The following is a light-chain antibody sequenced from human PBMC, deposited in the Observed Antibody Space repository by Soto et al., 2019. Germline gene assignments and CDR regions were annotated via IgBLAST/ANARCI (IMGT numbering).Light chain of an antibody. CDR1: QSVSSSY. V-gene: IGKV3-20*01. CDR2: GAS. J-gene: IGKJ1*01. CDR3: QQYGRSPWT. Sequence: EIVMTQSPVTLSLSPGDRATLSCRASQSVSSSYLAWYQQKPGQAPGLLIYGASSRATGIPDRFSGSGSGTDFTLTISRLEPEDFAVYYCQQYGRSPWTFGQGTKV.